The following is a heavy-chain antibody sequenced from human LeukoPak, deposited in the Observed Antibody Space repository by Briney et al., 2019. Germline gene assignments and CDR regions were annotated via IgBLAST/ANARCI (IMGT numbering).Heavy chain of an antibody. V-gene: IGHV3-48*03. CDR1: GFTFSNYE. CDR2: INSGGSII. D-gene: IGHD4-23*01. J-gene: IGHJ3*02. CDR3: ASVGYGGNSDAFDS. Sequence: GGSLRLSCAASGFTFSNYEMNWLRQAPGKGLEWVSYINSGGSIIYYTDSVKGRFTISIDDAKNSLYLQMNSLRAEDTAVYYCASVGYGGNSDAFDSWGQGTMVTVSS.